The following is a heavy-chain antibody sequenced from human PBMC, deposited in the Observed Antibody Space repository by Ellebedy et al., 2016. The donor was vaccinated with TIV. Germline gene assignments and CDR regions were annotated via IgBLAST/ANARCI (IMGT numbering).Heavy chain of an antibody. CDR1: GFTFRSFW. V-gene: IGHV3-7*03. CDR2: IKEDGSEK. J-gene: IGHJ4*02. Sequence: GGSLRLSCAASGFTFRSFWMSWVRQAPGKGLEWVANIKEDGSEKHYVDSVEGRFTISRDNAKNSLYLQMNSLGAEDTAVYYCARGGNHFFGHWGQGNLVTVSS. CDR3: ARGGNHFFGH. D-gene: IGHD4-23*01.